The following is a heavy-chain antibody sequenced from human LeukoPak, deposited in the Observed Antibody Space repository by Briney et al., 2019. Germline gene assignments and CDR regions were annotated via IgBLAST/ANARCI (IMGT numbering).Heavy chain of an antibody. D-gene: IGHD6-13*01. V-gene: IGHV4-59*08. CDR2: IYYSGSA. CDR1: GGSISSYY. Sequence: SETLSLTCTVSGGSISSYYWSWIRQPPGKGLEWIGYIYYSGSANYNPSLKSRVTISVDTSQNQFSLKLSSVTAADTAVYYCARRSSSLLNWFDPWGQGTLVTVSS. J-gene: IGHJ5*02. CDR3: ARRSSSLLNWFDP.